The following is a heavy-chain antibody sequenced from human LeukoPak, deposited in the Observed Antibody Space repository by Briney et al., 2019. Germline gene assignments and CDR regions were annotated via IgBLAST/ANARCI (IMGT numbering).Heavy chain of an antibody. V-gene: IGHV5-51*01. D-gene: IGHD2-15*01. CDR1: GYSFTSYW. Sequence: GESLKISCKGSGYSFTSYWIGWVRQMPGKGLEWMGIIYPGDSDTRYSPSFQGQVTISADKSISTAYLQWSSLKASDTAMYYCALRSEVVVVDDAFDIWGQGTMVTVSS. CDR2: IYPGDSDT. J-gene: IGHJ3*02. CDR3: ALRSEVVVVDDAFDI.